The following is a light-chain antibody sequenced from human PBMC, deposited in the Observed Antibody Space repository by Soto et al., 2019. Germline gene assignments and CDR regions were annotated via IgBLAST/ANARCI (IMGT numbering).Light chain of an antibody. V-gene: IGLV2-18*02. CDR3: SSYTSSSTYV. CDR1: SSDVGSYNR. J-gene: IGLJ1*01. Sequence: QSALTQPPSVSGSPGQSVTISCTGTSSDVGSYNRVSWYQQSPGTAPKLMIYEVSNRPSGVPDRLSGSKSGNTASLTISGLQAEDEADYYCSSYTSSSTYVFGTGTKVTVL. CDR2: EVS.